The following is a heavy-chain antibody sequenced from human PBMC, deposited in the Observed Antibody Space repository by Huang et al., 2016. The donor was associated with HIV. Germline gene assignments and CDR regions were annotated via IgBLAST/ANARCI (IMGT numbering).Heavy chain of an antibody. D-gene: IGHD1-7*01. J-gene: IGHJ3*02. V-gene: IGHV3-15*07. Sequence: EVQLVESGGGLVKPGGSLRLSCEVSGFSFSSAWMNWVRQAPGKGLEAVGRSKSKTERGTTDYAAPVKGRFTISRDDSKNTLYLQMNSLKTEDTGVYYCTTGTRDYLNAFDIWGQGTKVTVSS. CDR1: GFSFSSAW. CDR3: TTGTRDYLNAFDI. CDR2: SKSKTERGTT.